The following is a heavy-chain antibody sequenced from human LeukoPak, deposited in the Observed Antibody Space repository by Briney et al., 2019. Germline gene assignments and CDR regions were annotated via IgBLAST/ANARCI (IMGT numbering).Heavy chain of an antibody. Sequence: KPSETLSLTCSVAAGSLSDYYWSWIRQSPGKRLECIGYIFHSGSTSLSPSLKSRASITVEEYKNQFSLSLRYVTAADTAVYYCARDHSRWSTTGHWFDPWGEGVLVTVS. D-gene: IGHD1-1*01. CDR1: AGSLSDYY. CDR2: IFHSGST. J-gene: IGHJ5*02. CDR3: ARDHSRWSTTGHWFDP. V-gene: IGHV4-59*01.